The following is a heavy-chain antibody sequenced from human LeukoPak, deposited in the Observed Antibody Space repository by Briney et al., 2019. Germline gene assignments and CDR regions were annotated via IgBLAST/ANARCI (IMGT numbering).Heavy chain of an antibody. V-gene: IGHV1-46*01. CDR1: GYTFTSYY. D-gene: IGHD3-22*01. Sequence: ASVKVSCKASGYTFTSYYMHWVRQAPGQGLEWMGIINPSGGSTSYAQKFQGRVTMTRDTSTSAVYMELSSLRSEDTAVYYCARDFYYYDSSGYYEFDYWGQGTLVTVSS. CDR3: ARDFYYYDSSGYYEFDY. J-gene: IGHJ4*02. CDR2: INPSGGST.